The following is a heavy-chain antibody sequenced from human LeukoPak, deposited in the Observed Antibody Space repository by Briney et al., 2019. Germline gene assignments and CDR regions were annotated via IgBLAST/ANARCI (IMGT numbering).Heavy chain of an antibody. V-gene: IGHV4-30-4*01. Sequence: SQTLSLTCTVSGGSISSGDYYWSWIRQPPGKGLEWIGYIHYSGSTYYNPSLKSRVTISVDTSKNQFSLKLSSVTAADTAVYYCATLSDYYDSSGYYNWFDPWGQGTLVTVSS. CDR3: ATLSDYYDSSGYYNWFDP. CDR2: IHYSGST. D-gene: IGHD3-22*01. CDR1: GGSISSGDYY. J-gene: IGHJ5*02.